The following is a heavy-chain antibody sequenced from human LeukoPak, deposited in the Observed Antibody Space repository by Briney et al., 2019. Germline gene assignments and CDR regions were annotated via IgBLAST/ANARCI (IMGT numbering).Heavy chain of an antibody. CDR1: GYTFTSYG. D-gene: IGHD6-19*01. Sequence: ASVKVSCKASGYTFTSYGISWVRQAPGQGLEWMGWISAYNGNTNYAQKLQGRVTMTTDTPTSTAYMELRSLRSDDTAVYYCARSPYSSGWSDLDYWGQGTLVTVSS. J-gene: IGHJ4*02. CDR2: ISAYNGNT. V-gene: IGHV1-18*01. CDR3: ARSPYSSGWSDLDY.